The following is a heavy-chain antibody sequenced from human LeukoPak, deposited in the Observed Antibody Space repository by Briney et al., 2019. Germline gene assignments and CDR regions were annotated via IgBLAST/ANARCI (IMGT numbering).Heavy chain of an antibody. CDR3: ARGPGSRYLDY. J-gene: IGHJ4*02. V-gene: IGHV4-59*01. D-gene: IGHD3-10*01. CDR1: GGSINTYY. Sequence: PSETLSLTCTVSGGSINTYYGSWIRQPPGKGLEWIGYIYYSGSTKYSPSLERRISISVDTSKNQFSLRLSSVTAADRAVYYCARGPGSRYLDYWGQGILVTVSS. CDR2: IYYSGST.